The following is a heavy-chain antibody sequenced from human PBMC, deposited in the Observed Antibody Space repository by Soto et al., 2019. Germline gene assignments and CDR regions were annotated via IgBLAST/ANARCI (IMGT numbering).Heavy chain of an antibody. Sequence: QVQLVQSGAEVKKPGASVKVSCKTSGYTFTGNYMHWVRQAPGQGLEWMALINPTTGDTNYAQKFQGRVTVTWDTSISTAYMDLSRLRSEDTATYYCARGYCSSIGCSHFFDFWGQGTLVTVSS. D-gene: IGHD2-2*01. J-gene: IGHJ4*02. CDR2: INPTTGDT. CDR1: GYTFTGNY. V-gene: IGHV1-2*02. CDR3: ARGYCSSIGCSHFFDF.